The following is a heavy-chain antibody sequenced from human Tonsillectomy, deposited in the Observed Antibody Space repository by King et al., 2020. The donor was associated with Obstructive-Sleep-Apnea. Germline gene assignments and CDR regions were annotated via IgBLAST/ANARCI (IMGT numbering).Heavy chain of an antibody. CDR1: GGSISSYY. CDR3: ARDTYDYGIDV. V-gene: IGHV4-59*01. J-gene: IGHJ6*02. CDR2: IYYSGST. Sequence: VQLQESGPGRVKHSETLSLTCTVSGGSISSYYWSWIRQPPGKGLEWIGYIYYSGSTNYNPSLKSRVTISVDTSKNQFSLKLSSVTAADTAVYYCARDTYDYGIDVLGQGSTVTVFS.